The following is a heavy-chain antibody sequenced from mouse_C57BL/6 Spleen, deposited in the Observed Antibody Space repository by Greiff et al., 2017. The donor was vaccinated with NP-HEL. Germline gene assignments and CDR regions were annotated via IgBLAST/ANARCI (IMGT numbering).Heavy chain of an antibody. V-gene: IGHV5-17*01. CDR3: ARLPFAY. D-gene: IGHD5-5*01. CDR1: GFTFSDYG. Sequence: EVNLVESGGGLVKPGGSLKLSCAASGFTFSDYGMHWVRQAPEKGLEWVAYISSGSSTIYYADTVKGRFTISRDNAKNTLFLQMTSLRSEDTAMYYCARLPFAYWGQGTLVTVSA. CDR2: ISSGSSTI. J-gene: IGHJ3*01.